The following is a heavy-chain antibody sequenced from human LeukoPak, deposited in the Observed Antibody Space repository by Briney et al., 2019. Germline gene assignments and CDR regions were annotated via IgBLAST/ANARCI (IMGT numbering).Heavy chain of an antibody. CDR2: IKSKTDGGTT. J-gene: IGHJ4*02. CDR1: GFTLSSYG. D-gene: IGHD6-13*01. V-gene: IGHV3-15*01. CDR3: ATSAAGPSYFDY. Sequence: GGSLRLSCVASGFTLSSYGMSWVRQAPGKGLEWVGRIKSKTDGGTTDYAAPVKGRFTISRDDSKNTLYLQMNSLKTEDTAVYYCATSAAGPSYFDYWGQGTLVTVSS.